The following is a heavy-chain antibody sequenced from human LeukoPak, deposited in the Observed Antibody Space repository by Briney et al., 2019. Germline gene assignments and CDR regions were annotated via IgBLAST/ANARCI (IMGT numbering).Heavy chain of an antibody. CDR3: ARDQNYDFWGGYHYYGMDV. CDR2: INHSGST. D-gene: IGHD3-3*01. Sequence: SETLSLTCAVYGGSFSGYYWSWIRQPPGKGLEWIGEINHSGSTNYNPSLKSRVTISVDTSKNQFSLKLSSVTAADTAVYYCARDQNYDFWGGYHYYGMDVWGQGTTVTVSS. J-gene: IGHJ6*02. V-gene: IGHV4-34*01. CDR1: GGSFSGYY.